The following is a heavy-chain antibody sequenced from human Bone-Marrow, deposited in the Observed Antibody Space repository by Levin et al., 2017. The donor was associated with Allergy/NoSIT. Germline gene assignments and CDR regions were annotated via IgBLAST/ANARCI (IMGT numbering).Heavy chain of an antibody. CDR1: GFSLSTSGVG. CDR2: IYWDDDK. Sequence: SGPTLVKPTQTLTLTCTFSGFSLSTSGVGVGWIRQPPGKALEWLALIYWDDDKRYSPSLKSRLTITKDTSKNQVVLTMTNMDPVDTATYYCAHRRTLRYYYGSGSYYKYHDYWGQGTLVTVSS. CDR3: AHRRTLRYYYGSGSYYKYHDY. J-gene: IGHJ4*02. V-gene: IGHV2-5*02. D-gene: IGHD3-10*01.